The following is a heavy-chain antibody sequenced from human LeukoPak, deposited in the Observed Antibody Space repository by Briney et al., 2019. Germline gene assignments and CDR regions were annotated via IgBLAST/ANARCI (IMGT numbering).Heavy chain of an antibody. CDR2: ISGSGGST. CDR3: ARDPPYDAFDI. CDR1: GFTFSSYA. J-gene: IGHJ3*02. V-gene: IGHV3-23*01. Sequence: SGGSLRLSCAASGFTFSSYAMSWVRQAPGKGLEWVSAISGSGGSTYYADSVKGRFTISRDNAKNSVYLLMNSLRAEDTAVYYCARDPPYDAFDIWGQGTMVTVSS.